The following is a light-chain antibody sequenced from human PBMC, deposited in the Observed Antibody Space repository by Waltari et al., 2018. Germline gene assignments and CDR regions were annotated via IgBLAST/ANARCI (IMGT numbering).Light chain of an antibody. CDR1: QSVDTY. CDR2: GAS. V-gene: IGKV3-11*01. CDR3: QQRRDWYS. Sequence: EIVLTQSPATLSLSPGERATLSCRASQSVDTYLAWYQYKPGQAPRLLIYGASNRATGIPARVSGSGSGSDFTLTISRLEPEDFAVYYCQQRRDWYSFGQGTKLEIK. J-gene: IGKJ2*03.